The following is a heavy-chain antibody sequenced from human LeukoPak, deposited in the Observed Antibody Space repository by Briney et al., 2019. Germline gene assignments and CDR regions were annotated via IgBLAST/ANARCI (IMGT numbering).Heavy chain of an antibody. J-gene: IGHJ4*02. V-gene: IGHV1-2*02. CDR2: INPNSGGT. CDR3: ARETTVVTPGGDY. Sequence: ASVKVSCKASGYTFTVHYMHWVRQAPGQGLEWMGWINPNSGGTHYAQKFQGRVTMTRDTSISTAYMELSRLRSDDTAVYYCARETTVVTPGGDYWGQGTLVTVSS. D-gene: IGHD4-23*01. CDR1: GYTFTVHY.